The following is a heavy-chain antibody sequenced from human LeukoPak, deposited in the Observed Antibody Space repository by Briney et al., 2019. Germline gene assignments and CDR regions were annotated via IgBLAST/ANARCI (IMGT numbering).Heavy chain of an antibody. V-gene: IGHV3-74*01. D-gene: IGHD6-19*01. Sequence: GGSLRLSCAASGFTFSKYWMLWVRQAPGKGLESVSRINTDGTVTTYADSVKGRSTVSRDNADNTMFLQMNSVRDEDTAVYYCATKQWLAPPPGSWGQGTPVTVSS. J-gene: IGHJ5*02. CDR2: INTDGTVT. CDR1: GFTFSKYW. CDR3: ATKQWLAPPPGS.